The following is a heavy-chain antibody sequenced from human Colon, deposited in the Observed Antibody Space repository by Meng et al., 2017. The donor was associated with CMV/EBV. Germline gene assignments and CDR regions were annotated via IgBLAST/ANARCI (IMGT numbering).Heavy chain of an antibody. D-gene: IGHD1-26*01. J-gene: IGHJ4*02. CDR1: GASVNSDSHY. Sequence: SETLSLTCTVSGASVNSDSHYWSWIRQPPGKGLEWIGFIYYSGRTIYNPSLKSRVTMSVDTSENQFSLKLTSVTAADAALYFCAKVGLGASTEIYYFDYWGQGALVTVSS. CDR2: IYYSGRT. V-gene: IGHV4-61*01. CDR3: AKVGLGASTEIYYFDY.